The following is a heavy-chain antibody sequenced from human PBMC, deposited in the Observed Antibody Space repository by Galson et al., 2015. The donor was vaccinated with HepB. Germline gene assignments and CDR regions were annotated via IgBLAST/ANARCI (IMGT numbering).Heavy chain of an antibody. CDR2: IYFTGST. V-gene: IGHV4-4*02. Sequence: LSLTCTVSGVSITTTKWWTWVRQAPGKGLEWIGEIYFTGSTNLNPSLKSRVTLSVDKSTNQFSLKLTSVTAADTAIYYCAKSAGTLSYFYGMDVWGQGTTVTVSS. J-gene: IGHJ6*02. CDR1: GVSITTTKW. D-gene: IGHD3-10*01. CDR3: AKSAGTLSYFYGMDV.